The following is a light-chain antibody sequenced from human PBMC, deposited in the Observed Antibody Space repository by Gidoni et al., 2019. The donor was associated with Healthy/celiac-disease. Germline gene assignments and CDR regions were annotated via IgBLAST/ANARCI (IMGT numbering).Light chain of an antibody. CDR3: QQYGGSPLT. V-gene: IGKV3-20*01. J-gene: IGKJ4*01. CDR1: QTLSSHS. CDR2: SAS. Sequence: EIVLTQSPGTLSLSPGERATLSCRASQTLSSHSVAWYQQKPGQAPRLVIYSASSRATGIPDRFSGSGSGTDFTLIITRLEPEDFALYYCQQYGGSPLTFGGGTKIE.